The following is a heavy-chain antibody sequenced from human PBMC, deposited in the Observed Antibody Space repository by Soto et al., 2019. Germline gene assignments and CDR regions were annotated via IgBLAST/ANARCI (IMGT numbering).Heavy chain of an antibody. D-gene: IGHD3-16*01. CDR1: GFNVMSYW. CDR3: ARDIGFDYVN. Sequence: GGSLRLSCAVSGFNVMSYWMSWVRQAPGKGLEWVASIKEDGGEIYYLQSVRGRFSISRDSAGNALHLTMNYLSAEDTGVYFCARDIGFDYVNWGQGTMVTVYS. J-gene: IGHJ4*02. CDR2: IKEDGGEI. V-gene: IGHV3-7*01.